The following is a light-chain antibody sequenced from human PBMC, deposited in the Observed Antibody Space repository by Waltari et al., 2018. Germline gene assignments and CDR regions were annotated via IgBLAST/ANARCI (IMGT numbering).Light chain of an antibody. CDR1: TRDVGSYNL. J-gene: IGLJ3*02. CDR2: EVT. CDR3: CSFVAGSSWV. Sequence: QSALSQPAPVSGSPGQSITISCTGPTRDVGSYNLVSWYQFHPGKAPQLMIYEVTKRPSGISTRFSGSKSGNTASLTISGLRAEDEAEYFCCSFVAGSSWVFGGGTKLTV. V-gene: IGLV2-23*02.